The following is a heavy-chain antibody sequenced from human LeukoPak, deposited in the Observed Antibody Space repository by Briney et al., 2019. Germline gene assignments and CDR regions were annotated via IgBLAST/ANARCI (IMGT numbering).Heavy chain of an antibody. CDR2: ISGTAFST. V-gene: IGHV3-23*01. CDR1: GFTFSSYG. Sequence: GGSLRLSCAASGFTFSSYGMSWVRQAPGKGLEWVSIISGTAFSTYYADSVRGRFTISRDNSKNTLYLQMNSLRAEDTAVYYCARSRLADYYDSSGYGYWGQGTLVTVSS. J-gene: IGHJ4*02. D-gene: IGHD3-22*01. CDR3: ARSRLADYYDSSGYGY.